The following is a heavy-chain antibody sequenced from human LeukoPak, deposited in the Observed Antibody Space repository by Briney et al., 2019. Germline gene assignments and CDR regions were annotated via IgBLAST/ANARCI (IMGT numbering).Heavy chain of an antibody. V-gene: IGHV3-23*01. CDR1: GFTFSNYG. CDR2: IGVGGTT. J-gene: IGHJ4*02. D-gene: IGHD3-22*01. CDR3: AKALGYYDC. Sequence: GGSLRLSCAASGFTFSNYGMNWVRQAPGKGLEWVSGIGVGGTTYYADSVKGRFTISRDTSKSTLYLQMNSLRAEDTAVYYCAKALGYYDCWGQGTLVTVSS.